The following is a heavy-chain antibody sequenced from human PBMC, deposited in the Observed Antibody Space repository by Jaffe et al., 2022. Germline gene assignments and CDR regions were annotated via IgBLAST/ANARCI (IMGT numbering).Heavy chain of an antibody. CDR1: GGSISSGSYY. CDR2: IYTSGST. J-gene: IGHJ4*02. D-gene: IGHD3-9*01. CDR3: ARDPKKTIDDFDWPRGFDY. Sequence: QVQLQESGPGLVKPSQTLSLTCTVSGGSISSGSYYWSWIRQPAGKGLEWIGRIYTSGSTNYNPSLKSRVTISVDTSKNQFSLKLSSVTAADTAVYYCARDPKKTIDDFDWPRGFDYWGQGTLVTVSS. V-gene: IGHV4-61*02.